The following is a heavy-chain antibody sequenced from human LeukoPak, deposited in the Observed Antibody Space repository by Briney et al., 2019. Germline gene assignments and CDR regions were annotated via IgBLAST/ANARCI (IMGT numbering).Heavy chain of an antibody. J-gene: IGHJ4*02. CDR1: GFTFSNYW. Sequence: GGSLRLSYAASGFTFSNYWMHWVRQAPGKGLEWVSSISSSGSTIYYADSVKGRFTISRDNAKNSLYLQMNSLRAEDTAVYYCARVRYSSGWAFDYWGQGTLVTVSS. V-gene: IGHV3-11*01. CDR3: ARVRYSSGWAFDY. CDR2: ISSSGSTI. D-gene: IGHD6-19*01.